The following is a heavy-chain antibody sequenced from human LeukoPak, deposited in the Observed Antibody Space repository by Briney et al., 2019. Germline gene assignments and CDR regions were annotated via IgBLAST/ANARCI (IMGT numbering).Heavy chain of an antibody. CDR1: GGSFSGYC. Sequence: SETLSLTCAVYGGSFSGYCWSWIRQPPGKGLEWIGEINHSGSTNYNPSLKSRVTISVDTSKNQFSLKLSSVTAADTAVYYCARGRKITMIVVTRTVGFDPWGQGTLVTVSS. CDR2: INHSGST. V-gene: IGHV4-34*01. J-gene: IGHJ5*02. D-gene: IGHD3-22*01. CDR3: ARGRKITMIVVTRTVGFDP.